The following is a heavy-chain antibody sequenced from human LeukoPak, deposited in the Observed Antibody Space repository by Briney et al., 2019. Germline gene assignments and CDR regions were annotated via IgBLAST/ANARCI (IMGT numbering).Heavy chain of an antibody. CDR3: AKDSADSSGYYYYYYYMDV. V-gene: IGHV3-30*02. J-gene: IGHJ6*03. D-gene: IGHD3-22*01. Sequence: GGSLRLSCAASGFTFSSYGMHWVRQAPGKGLEWVAFIRYDGSNKYYADSVKGRFTISRDNSKNTLYLQMNSLRAEDTAVYYCAKDSADSSGYYYYYYYMDVWGKGTTVTISS. CDR2: IRYDGSNK. CDR1: GFTFSSYG.